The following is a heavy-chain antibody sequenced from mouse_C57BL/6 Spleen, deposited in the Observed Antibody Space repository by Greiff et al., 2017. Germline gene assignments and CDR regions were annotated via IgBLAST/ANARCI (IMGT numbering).Heavy chain of an antibody. D-gene: IGHD2-3*01. CDR2: INPGSGGT. Sequence: QVQLQQSGAELVRPGTSVKVSCKASGYAFTNYLIEWVKQRPGQGLEWIGVINPGSGGTNYNEKFKGKATLTADKSSSTAYMQLSSLTSEDSAVYFCARSGWLLPPAWFAYWGQGTLVTVSA. J-gene: IGHJ3*01. CDR3: ARSGWLLPPAWFAY. V-gene: IGHV1-54*01. CDR1: GYAFTNYL.